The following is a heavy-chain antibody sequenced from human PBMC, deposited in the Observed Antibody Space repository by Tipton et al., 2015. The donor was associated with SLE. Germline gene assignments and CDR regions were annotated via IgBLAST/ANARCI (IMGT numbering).Heavy chain of an antibody. Sequence: TLSLTCPVSGYSIRTGYYWGWIRQPPGKGLEWIGNMYQTGTTDYNPSLKSRVTISIDTSKNQFSLKLSAVTAADTAVYYCARQAYYSSGYADYWGQGTLVTVSS. J-gene: IGHJ4*02. D-gene: IGHD3-22*01. CDR2: MYQTGTT. V-gene: IGHV4-38-2*01. CDR1: GYSIRTGYY. CDR3: ARQAYYSSGYADY.